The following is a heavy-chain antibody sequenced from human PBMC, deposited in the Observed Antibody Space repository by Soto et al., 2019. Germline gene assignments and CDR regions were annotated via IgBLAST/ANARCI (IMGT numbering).Heavy chain of an antibody. V-gene: IGHV4-59*01. CDR1: GGSINTYY. J-gene: IGHJ4*02. D-gene: IGHD3-22*01. CDR2: IYSSGST. Sequence: SETLSLTCTVSGGSINTYYWSWIRQAPGKGLEWIGHIYSSGSTNYNPSLKSRVTISVDTSKNRFSLELGSVTAADTAVYFCARSGDSGGYYYVFDYWGQGTLVTVSS. CDR3: ARSGDSGGYYYVFDY.